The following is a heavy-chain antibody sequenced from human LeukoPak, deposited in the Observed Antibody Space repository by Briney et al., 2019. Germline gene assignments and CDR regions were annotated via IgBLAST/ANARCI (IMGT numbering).Heavy chain of an antibody. V-gene: IGHV3-23*01. J-gene: IGHJ4*02. D-gene: IGHD2-2*03. CDR1: EFTFSSYA. CDR2: ISGSGPYT. Sequence: GGSLRLSCAASEFTFSSYAMSWVRQAPGKGLEWVSGISGSGPYTFYTDSVKGRFTISRDSSKNTLYLQMNSLRAEDTALYYCAKHGYCSGISCFFDFWGQGTLVTVSS. CDR3: AKHGYCSGISCFFDF.